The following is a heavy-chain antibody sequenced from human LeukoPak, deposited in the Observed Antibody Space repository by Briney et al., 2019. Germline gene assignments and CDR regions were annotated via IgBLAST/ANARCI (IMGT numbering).Heavy chain of an antibody. D-gene: IGHD5-12*01. CDR3: AKGGWGYSGYGPTYYFDY. V-gene: IGHV3-23*01. CDR1: GFTVSSNY. Sequence: GGSLRLSCAASGFTVSSNYMSWVRQAPGKGLEWVSAISGSGGSTYYADSVKGRFTISRDNSKNTLYLQMNSLRAEDTAVYYCAKGGWGYSGYGPTYYFDYWGQGTLVTVSS. CDR2: ISGSGGST. J-gene: IGHJ4*02.